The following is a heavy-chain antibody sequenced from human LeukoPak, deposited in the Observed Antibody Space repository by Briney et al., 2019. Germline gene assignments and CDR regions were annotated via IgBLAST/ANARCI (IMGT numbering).Heavy chain of an antibody. CDR1: GFTSSNYA. V-gene: IGHV3-23*01. J-gene: IGHJ6*03. CDR3: AKGSSESWYYYYMDV. D-gene: IGHD6-13*01. Sequence: GGSLRLSRAASGFTSSNYAMNWVRQAPGKGLEWVSGIRDSDASAYHADSVKGRFTISRDNSKNTLYLQMNSLRAEDTAVYYCAKGSSESWYYYYMDVWGKGTTVTVSS. CDR2: IRDSDASA.